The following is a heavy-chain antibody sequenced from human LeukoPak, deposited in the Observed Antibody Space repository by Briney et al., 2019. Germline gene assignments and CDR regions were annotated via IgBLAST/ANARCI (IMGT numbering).Heavy chain of an antibody. Sequence: GASVKVSCKASGYTFINYYLHWVRQAPGQGFEWMGKINPRGGTTEYAQNFQGRITMTRDTSTSTVYMELTSLRSDDTAVYYCARVGYCSSADCYRYFYGMDVWGQGTMVTVSS. CDR1: GYTFINYY. CDR2: INPRGGTT. CDR3: ARVGYCSSADCYRYFYGMDV. J-gene: IGHJ6*02. V-gene: IGHV1-46*01. D-gene: IGHD2-2*02.